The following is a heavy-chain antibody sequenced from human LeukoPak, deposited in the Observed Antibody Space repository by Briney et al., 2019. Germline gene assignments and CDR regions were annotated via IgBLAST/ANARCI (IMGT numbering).Heavy chain of an antibody. D-gene: IGHD1-1*01. J-gene: IGHJ4*02. V-gene: IGHV1-18*01. CDR1: GYTFTSYV. CDR2: ISSYNGNT. CDR3: ATGTGTTGIDY. Sequence: ASVTVSCKASGYTFTSYVINWVRQAPGQGLEWMGWISSYNGNTNYAQNLQGRVTMTTDTSMSTAYMELRSLRSDDTAMYYCATGTGTTGIDYWGQGTLVTVSS.